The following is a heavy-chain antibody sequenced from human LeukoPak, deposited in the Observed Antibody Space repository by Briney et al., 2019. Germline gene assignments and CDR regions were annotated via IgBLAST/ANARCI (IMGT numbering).Heavy chain of an antibody. CDR2: FDPEDGET. Sequence: ASVKVSCKVSGYTLTELPMHWVRQAPGKGLEWMGGFDPEDGETIYAQKFQGRVTMTEDTSTDTAYMELSSLRSEDTAVYYCAAVTMGAEYFQHWGQGTLVAVSS. CDR1: GYTLTELP. J-gene: IGHJ1*01. V-gene: IGHV1-24*01. CDR3: AAVTMGAEYFQH. D-gene: IGHD2-2*01.